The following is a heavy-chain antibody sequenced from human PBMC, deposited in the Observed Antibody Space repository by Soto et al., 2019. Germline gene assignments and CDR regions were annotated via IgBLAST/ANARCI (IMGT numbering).Heavy chain of an antibody. D-gene: IGHD2-15*01. J-gene: IGHJ6*02. Sequence: GGSLRLSCAASGFTVSDNYMNWVRQAPGKGLEWVSVIYSGGSTYYTDSVKGRFTISRDNSKNTLYLQMNSLRAEDTAVYYCERGYPTGGNGLDVWRQGTTVTVSS. CDR3: ERGYPTGGNGLDV. V-gene: IGHV3-53*01. CDR2: IYSGGST. CDR1: GFTVSDNY.